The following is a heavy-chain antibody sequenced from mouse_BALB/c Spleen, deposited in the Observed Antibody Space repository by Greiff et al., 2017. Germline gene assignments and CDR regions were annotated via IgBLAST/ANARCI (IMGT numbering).Heavy chain of an antibody. CDR3: ARHYYGSSYISYWYFDV. CDR1: GFAFSSYD. D-gene: IGHD1-1*01. J-gene: IGHJ1*01. V-gene: IGHV5-12-1*01. CDR2: ISSGGGST. Sequence: EVQLVESGGGLVKPGGSLKLSCAASGFAFSSYDMSWVRQTPEKRLEWVAYISSGGGSTYYPDTVKGRFTISRDNAKNTLYLQMSSLKSEDTAMYYCARHYYGSSYISYWYFDVWGAGTTVTVSS.